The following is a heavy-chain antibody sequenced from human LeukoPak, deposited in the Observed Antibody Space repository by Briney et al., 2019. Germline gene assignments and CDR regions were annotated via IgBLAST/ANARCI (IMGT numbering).Heavy chain of an antibody. Sequence: AGSLRLSCAASGFSFSTYSMHWVRRAPGKGLEFVSSINCNGGNTYYANSVKGRFTISRDNSNNTLYIQMASLRAEHMAIYYCAREVYGMDVWGRGTTVTVSS. V-gene: IGHV3-64*01. CDR3: AREVYGMDV. J-gene: IGHJ6*02. CDR1: GFSFSTYS. CDR2: INCNGGNT.